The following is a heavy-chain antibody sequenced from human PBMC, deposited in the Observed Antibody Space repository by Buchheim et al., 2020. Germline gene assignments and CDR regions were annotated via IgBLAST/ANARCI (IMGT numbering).Heavy chain of an antibody. D-gene: IGHD3-22*01. CDR3: ARGVYDSSGYYHY. J-gene: IGHJ4*02. Sequence: EVRLVESGGGLVQPGGSLRLSCAASGFTFSSYEMNWVRQAPGKGLEWVSYISSSGTTIYYADSVKGRFTISSDNAQNSLFLQMNSLRAEDTAVYYCARGVYDSSGYYHYWGQGTL. CDR1: GFTFSSYE. CDR2: ISSSGTTI. V-gene: IGHV3-48*03.